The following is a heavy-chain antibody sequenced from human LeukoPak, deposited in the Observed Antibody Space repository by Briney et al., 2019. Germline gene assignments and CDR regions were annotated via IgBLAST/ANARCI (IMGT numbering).Heavy chain of an antibody. CDR2: MNPNSGNT. V-gene: IGHV1-8*01. CDR3: AREGSNVDTAMVTNYYYYGMDV. CDR1: GYTFTSYD. Sequence: GASVKVSCEASGYTFTSYDINWVRQATGQGLEWMGWMNPNSGNTGYAQKFQGRVTMTRNTSISTAYMELGSLRSEDTAVYYCAREGSNVDTAMVTNYYYYGMDVWGQGTTVTVSS. J-gene: IGHJ6*02. D-gene: IGHD5-18*01.